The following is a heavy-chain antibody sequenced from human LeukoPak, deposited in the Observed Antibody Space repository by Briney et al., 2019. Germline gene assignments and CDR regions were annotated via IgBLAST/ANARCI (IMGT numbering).Heavy chain of an antibody. CDR1: GGSISSSSYY. Sequence: SETLSLTCTVSGGSISSSSYYWGWIRQPPGKGLEWIGSIYYSGSTYYNPSLKSRVTISVDTSKNQFSLKLSSVTAADTAVYYCARGIAVAQHFDYWGQGTLVTVSS. CDR2: IYYSGST. J-gene: IGHJ4*02. V-gene: IGHV4-39*07. D-gene: IGHD6-19*01. CDR3: ARGIAVAQHFDY.